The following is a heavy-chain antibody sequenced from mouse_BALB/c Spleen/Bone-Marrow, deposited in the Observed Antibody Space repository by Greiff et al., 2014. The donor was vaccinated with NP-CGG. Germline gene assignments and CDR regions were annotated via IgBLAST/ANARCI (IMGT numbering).Heavy chain of an antibody. Sequence: EVMLVESGGGLVQPGGSLRLSCAPSGFTFTDYYMNWVRQPPGKALEWLGFIRNKANGYTTEYSASVKSRFTISRDNSQNILYLQMNTLRVDDSATYYCARDKGRVFFDYWGQGTTPTVSS. CDR3: ARDKGRVFFDY. J-gene: IGHJ2*01. CDR1: GFTFTDYY. CDR2: IRNKANGYTT. V-gene: IGHV7-3*02.